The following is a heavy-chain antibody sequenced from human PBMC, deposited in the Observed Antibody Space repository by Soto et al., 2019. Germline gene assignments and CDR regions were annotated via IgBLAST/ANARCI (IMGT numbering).Heavy chain of an antibody. Sequence: PGRPMRLSCAAAGFTFSDYYMSWFSQDPGKGLEWVSYISSSGSTIYYADSVKGRFTISRDNAKNSLYLQMNSLRAEDTAVYYCARVRYNGSGSSINWFDPWGQGTLVSGSS. D-gene: IGHD3-10*01. CDR1: GFTFSDYY. V-gene: IGHV3-11*01. CDR2: ISSSGSTI. CDR3: ARVRYNGSGSSINWFDP. J-gene: IGHJ5*02.